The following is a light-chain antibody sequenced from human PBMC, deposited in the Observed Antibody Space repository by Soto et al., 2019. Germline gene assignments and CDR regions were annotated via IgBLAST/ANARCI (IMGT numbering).Light chain of an antibody. Sequence: EIVLTQSPATLSLSPGERATLSCRASQSVTSYLAWYHQKPGEAPRHLIYDASNRATCIPARFSGSGSGTDCTLTISSLEHEYFAVYYGQQRSNGPPFTFGPRTKVDIK. CDR1: QSVTSY. V-gene: IGKV3-11*01. J-gene: IGKJ3*01. CDR3: QQRSNGPPFT. CDR2: DAS.